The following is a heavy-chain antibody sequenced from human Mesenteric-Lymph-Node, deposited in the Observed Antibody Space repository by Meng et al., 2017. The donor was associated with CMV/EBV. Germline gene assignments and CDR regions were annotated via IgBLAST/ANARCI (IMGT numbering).Heavy chain of an antibody. J-gene: IGHJ4*02. CDR1: SNW. CDR3: VRDFVGPNEY. CDR2: IDRDGKTT. V-gene: IGHV3-74*01. Sequence: EMQLEESGGGLVQPGGSLRLSCAASSNWIPGVRQAPGKGLVGVYRIDRDGKTTDYAGSVRSSFTISRDSAKSTGYLQMNSLRAEDTAVYYCVRDFVGPNEYWGPGTMVTVSS. D-gene: IGHD1-26*01.